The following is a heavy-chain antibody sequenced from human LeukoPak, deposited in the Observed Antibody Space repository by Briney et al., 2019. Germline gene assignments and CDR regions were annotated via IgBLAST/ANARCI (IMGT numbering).Heavy chain of an antibody. V-gene: IGHV3-48*02. Sequence: GSLRLSCVDSGFTFSTSSMSWVRQAPGKGLEWVSYIDRNSATIYYADSVRGRFTISRDNAENSLHLQMNSLTDEDTAVYYCARAPMVRGVITAFDQWGQGTLVTVRS. CDR3: ARAPMVRGVITAFDQ. D-gene: IGHD3-10*01. CDR2: IDRNSATI. CDR1: GFTFSTSS. J-gene: IGHJ4*02.